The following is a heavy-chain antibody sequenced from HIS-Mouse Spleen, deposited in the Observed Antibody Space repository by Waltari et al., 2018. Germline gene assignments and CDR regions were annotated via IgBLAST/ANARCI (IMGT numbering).Heavy chain of an antibody. V-gene: IGHV4-39*07. D-gene: IGHD6-13*01. CDR2: IYYRGST. CDR1: CGSINRISYD. Sequence: QLQLQESGPGLVKPSETLSLTCTVSCGSINRISYDWGRIRQPPGKGQEWIGSIYYRGSTYYNPSLKRRVTISVDTSKTQFSLKLSSVTAADTAVYYCAREIPYSSSWYDWYFDLWGRGTLVTVSS. CDR3: AREIPYSSSWYDWYFDL. J-gene: IGHJ2*01.